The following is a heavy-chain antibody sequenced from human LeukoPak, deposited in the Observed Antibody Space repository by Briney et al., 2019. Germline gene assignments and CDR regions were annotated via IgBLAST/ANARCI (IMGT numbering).Heavy chain of an antibody. J-gene: IGHJ3*02. D-gene: IGHD4-17*01. V-gene: IGHV1-8*01. CDR3: ARGGVTTVTLDAFDI. Sequence: ASVKVSCKASGYTFTSYDINWVREATGQGLEWMGWMNPNSGNTGYAQKFQGRVTMTRNTSISTAYMELSSLRSEDTAVYYCARGGVTTVTLDAFDIWGQGTMVTVSS. CDR1: GYTFTSYD. CDR2: MNPNSGNT.